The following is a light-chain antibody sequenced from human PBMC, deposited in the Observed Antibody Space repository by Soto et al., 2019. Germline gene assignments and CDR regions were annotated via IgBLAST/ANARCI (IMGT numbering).Light chain of an antibody. CDR1: QSVSSSY. J-gene: IGKJ1*01. CDR2: GAS. CDR3: QQYGVSPPWT. Sequence: EIVLTPSPGTLSLSPGERATLSCRASQSVSSSYLAWYQQKPGQAPRLLIYGASSRAIGIQDRFSGTGSGTDFTLTISRLEPEDFAVYYCQQYGVSPPWTFGQGTKVDIK. V-gene: IGKV3-20*01.